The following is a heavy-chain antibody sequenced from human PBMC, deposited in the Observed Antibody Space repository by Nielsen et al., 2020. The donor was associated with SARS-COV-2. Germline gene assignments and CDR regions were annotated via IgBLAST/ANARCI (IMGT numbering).Heavy chain of an antibody. D-gene: IGHD3-3*01. V-gene: IGHV3-21*01. J-gene: IGHJ4*02. Sequence: GRQAPGKGLEWVSSISSSSSYIYYADSVKGRFTISRDNAKNSLYLQMNSLRAEDTAVYYCARVAWQYYDFWSGPNYFDYWGQGTLVTVSS. CDR3: ARVAWQYYDFWSGPNYFDY. CDR2: ISSSSSYI.